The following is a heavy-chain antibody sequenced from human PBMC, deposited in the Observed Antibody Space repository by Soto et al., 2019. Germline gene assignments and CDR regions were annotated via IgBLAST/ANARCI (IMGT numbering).Heavy chain of an antibody. D-gene: IGHD3-10*01. J-gene: IGHJ4*02. Sequence: GGSLRLSCAASGFTFSSYSMNWVRQAPGKGLEWVSYISSSSSTIYYADSVKGRFTISRDNAKNSLYLQMNSLRAEDTAVYYCARDIDTMVRGVEGQVDYWGQGTLVTVSP. V-gene: IGHV3-48*01. CDR2: ISSSSSTI. CDR1: GFTFSSYS. CDR3: ARDIDTMVRGVEGQVDY.